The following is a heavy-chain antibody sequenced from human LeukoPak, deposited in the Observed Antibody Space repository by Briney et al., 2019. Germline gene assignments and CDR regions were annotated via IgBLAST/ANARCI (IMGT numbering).Heavy chain of an antibody. Sequence: PGGSLRLSCAASGFTFSSYSMNWVRQAPGKGLEWVSYISSSGSTIYYADSVKGRFTISRDNAKNSLYLQMNSLRAEDTAVYYCARALWNRYYFDYWGQGTLVTVSS. CDR3: ARALWNRYYFDY. V-gene: IGHV3-48*04. CDR2: ISSSGSTI. CDR1: GFTFSSYS. J-gene: IGHJ4*02. D-gene: IGHD1-1*01.